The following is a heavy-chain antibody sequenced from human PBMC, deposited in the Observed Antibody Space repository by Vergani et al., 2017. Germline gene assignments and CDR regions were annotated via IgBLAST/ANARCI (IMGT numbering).Heavy chain of an antibody. J-gene: IGHJ4*02. Sequence: QVQLVESGGGVVQPGGSLRLSCAASGFTFSSFGMHWVRQAPGKGLEWVAFIRYDGNNKYYADSVKGRFTISRDDSQNTLYLQMNSLRVEDTAVYYCARDYLDFSGSGSPYYFDHWGQGTQVTVSS. V-gene: IGHV3-30*02. CDR1: GFTFSSFG. D-gene: IGHD3-10*01. CDR2: IRYDGNNK. CDR3: ARDYLDFSGSGSPYYFDH.